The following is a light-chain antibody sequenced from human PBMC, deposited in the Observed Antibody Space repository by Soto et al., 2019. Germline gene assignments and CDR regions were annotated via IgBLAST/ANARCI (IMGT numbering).Light chain of an antibody. CDR2: AAS. V-gene: IGKV1-17*01. CDR1: QGIRND. CDR3: QQFKSYPIT. J-gene: IGKJ5*01. Sequence: IQMTQSPSSLSASVGDRVTITCQASQGIRNDLDWFQQKPGKAPKLLTYAASNLQSGVPARFSGSGSGTEFTLTISSLQPDDVSTYYCQQFKSYPITFGQGTRLEIK.